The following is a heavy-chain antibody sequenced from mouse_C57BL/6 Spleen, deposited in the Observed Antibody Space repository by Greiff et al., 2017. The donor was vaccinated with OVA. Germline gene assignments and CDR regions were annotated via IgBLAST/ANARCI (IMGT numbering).Heavy chain of an antibody. D-gene: IGHD1-1*01. CDR3: ANYYGSSYGGFDY. J-gene: IGHJ2*01. V-gene: IGHV1-55*01. CDR2: IYPGSGST. CDR1: GYTFTSYW. Sequence: QVQLQQPGAELVKPGASVKMSCKASGYTFTSYWITWVKQRPGQGLEWIGDIYPGSGSTNYNEKFKGKATLTEDTPSSTAYMQLSSLTSEDSAVYYCANYYGSSYGGFDYWGQGTTLTVSS.